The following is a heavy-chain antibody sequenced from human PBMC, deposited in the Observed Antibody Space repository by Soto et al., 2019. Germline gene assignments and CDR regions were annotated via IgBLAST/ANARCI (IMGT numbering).Heavy chain of an antibody. Sequence: SETLSLTCTVSGGSISSGDYYWSWIRQPPGKGLEWIGYIYYSGSTYYNPSLKSRVTISVDTSKNQFSLKLSSVTAADTAVYYCARASRTIVLVPAAMHQTDYWGQGTLVTVSS. J-gene: IGHJ4*02. V-gene: IGHV4-30-4*01. D-gene: IGHD2-2*01. CDR1: GGSISSGDYY. CDR3: ARASRTIVLVPAAMHQTDY. CDR2: IYYSGST.